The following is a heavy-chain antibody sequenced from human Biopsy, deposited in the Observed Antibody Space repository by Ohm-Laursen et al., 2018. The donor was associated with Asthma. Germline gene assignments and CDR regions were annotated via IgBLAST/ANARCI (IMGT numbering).Heavy chain of an antibody. CDR2: VNTGNGDT. CDR3: ARTYYDFLTGQVKDAFGV. V-gene: IGHV1-3*04. CDR1: GYNFISFA. J-gene: IGHJ3*01. Sequence: SVKASCKASGYNFISFAIHWVRQAPGQRLEWMGWVNTGNGDTKYSQKFQGRVTITRDTSASTAYMELRSLRSEDTATYYCARTYYDFLTGQVKDAFGVWGQGTMVTVSS. D-gene: IGHD3-9*01.